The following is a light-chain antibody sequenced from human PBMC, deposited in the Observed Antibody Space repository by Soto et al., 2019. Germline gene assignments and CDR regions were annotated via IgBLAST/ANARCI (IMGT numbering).Light chain of an antibody. CDR1: QSVSSSY. J-gene: IGKJ5*01. V-gene: IGKV3-20*01. CDR3: QQYGSSPPIT. Sequence: EIVLTQSPGTLSLSPGERATLSCRASQSVSSSYLAWYQQKPGQAPRLLIYGASSRATGIPDRFSGSGSGTDFTLTINRLEPEDFAVYYCQQYGSSPPITFGHGTRLEIK. CDR2: GAS.